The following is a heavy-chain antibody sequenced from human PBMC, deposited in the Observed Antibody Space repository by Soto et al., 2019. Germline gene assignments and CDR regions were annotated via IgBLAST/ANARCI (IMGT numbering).Heavy chain of an antibody. J-gene: IGHJ4*02. CDR3: ARDLHSAGGTSPPFDY. V-gene: IGHV3-7*01. CDR1: GFTFGSYW. Sequence: EVQLVESGGGLVQPGGSLRLSCAVSGFTFGSYWMNWVRLIPGKGLEWVAYIKPDGSATYYVDSVKGRFTISRDNAKNSLYLQMNSLRDEDTAVYYCARDLHSAGGTSPPFDYWGQGTLVTVSS. CDR2: IKPDGSAT. D-gene: IGHD3-16*01.